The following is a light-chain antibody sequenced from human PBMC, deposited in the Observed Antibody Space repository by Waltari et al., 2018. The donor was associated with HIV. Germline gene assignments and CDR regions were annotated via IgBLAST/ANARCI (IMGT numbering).Light chain of an antibody. CDR2: EGT. Sequence: QSALTQPASVSGSPGQSVTISCTGPTINYNSVSWYQQHPAKAPKLIIFEGTYRPSVVSNRFSGSKSGNTSSLTIAGLQGEDEAHYYCSSYTASGSVIFGGGTNLTVL. V-gene: IGLV2-14*03. CDR3: SSYTASGSVI. CDR1: TINYNS. J-gene: IGLJ2*01.